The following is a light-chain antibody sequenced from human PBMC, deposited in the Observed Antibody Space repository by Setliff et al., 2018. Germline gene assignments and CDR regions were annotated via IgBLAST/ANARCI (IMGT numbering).Light chain of an antibody. CDR2: EVT. CDR1: IGDVGAYDF. CDR3: SAYTGSSTYV. V-gene: IGLV2-14*01. J-gene: IGLJ1*01. Sequence: QSVLTQPASVSGSPGQSITISCSGTIGDVGAYDFVSWYQHHPGKAPKLVIYEVTNRPSGISNRFSGSKSGNSASLIISGLQAEDEADYYCSAYTGSSTYVFGTGTKVTV.